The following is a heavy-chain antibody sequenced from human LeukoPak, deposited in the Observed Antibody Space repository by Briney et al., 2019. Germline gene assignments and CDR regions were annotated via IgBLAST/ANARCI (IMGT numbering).Heavy chain of an antibody. CDR2: ISGDGGST. Sequence: GGSLRLSCAASGFTFDDYAMHWVRQAPGKGLEWVSLISGDGGSTYYADSVKGRFTISRDNSKNSLYLQMNSLRTEDTALYYCAKVPRPMTTVATPMGDYWGQGTLVTVSS. J-gene: IGHJ4*02. V-gene: IGHV3-43*02. CDR3: AKVPRPMTTVATPMGDY. CDR1: GFTFDDYA. D-gene: IGHD4-23*01.